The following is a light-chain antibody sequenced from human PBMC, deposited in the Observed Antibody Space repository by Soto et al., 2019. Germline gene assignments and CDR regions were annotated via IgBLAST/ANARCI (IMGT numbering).Light chain of an antibody. J-gene: IGLJ3*02. CDR3: QTWGTGFWV. CDR2: LNGDGSH. Sequence: QLVLTQSPSASASLGASVKRTCTLDDDHRTYAVAWHQHQPEKGPHFLMKLNGDGSHNKGDGIPDRFSGSSSGVVRDLTISNLQSEDEADYYCQTWGTGFWVFGGGTKLTVL. V-gene: IGLV4-69*01. CDR1: DDHRTYA.